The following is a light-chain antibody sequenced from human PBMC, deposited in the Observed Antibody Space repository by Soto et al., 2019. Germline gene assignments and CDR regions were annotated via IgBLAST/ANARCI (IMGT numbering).Light chain of an antibody. J-gene: IGLJ1*01. CDR1: SSDVGGYNY. V-gene: IGLV2-14*01. CDR3: YSYTTSSTYV. CDR2: HVS. Sequence: QSVLTQPASVSGSPGQSITISCTGTSSDVGGYNYVSWYQQHPAKVPKLMIYHVSNRPSGVSDLFSGSKSGNTASLTISGLQAEDEGDYYCYSYTTSSTYVFGTVTKLTVL.